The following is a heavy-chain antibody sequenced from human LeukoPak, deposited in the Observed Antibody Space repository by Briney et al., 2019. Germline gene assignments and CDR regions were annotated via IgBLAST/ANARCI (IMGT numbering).Heavy chain of an antibody. CDR2: IYWDDDK. V-gene: IGHV2-5*02. D-gene: IGHD3-10*01. CDR3: AHSSYYHRFFDP. Sequence: SGPTLVKPTQTLTLTCTFSGFSLSTSGVGGGWIRKPPGKALEWLALIYWDDDKRYRPSLKSRLTITKDTSKNQVVLTMTNMDPVDTATYYCAHSSYYHRFFDPWGQGTLVTVSS. J-gene: IGHJ5*02. CDR1: GFSLSTSGVG.